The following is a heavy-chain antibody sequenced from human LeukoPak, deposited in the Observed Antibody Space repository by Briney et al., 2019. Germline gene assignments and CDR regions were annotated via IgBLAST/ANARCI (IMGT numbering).Heavy chain of an antibody. D-gene: IGHD1-20*01. CDR2: IHPGDSDT. J-gene: IGHJ3*02. CDR1: GYSFTSYW. CDR3: AIQGGITGTTRAFDI. Sequence: GESLKISCKGSGYSFTSYWIGWVRQMPGKGLEWMEIIHPGDSDTRYSPSFQGQVTISADKSISTAYLQWSSLKASDTAMYYCAIQGGITGTTRAFDIWGQGTMVTVSS. V-gene: IGHV5-51*01.